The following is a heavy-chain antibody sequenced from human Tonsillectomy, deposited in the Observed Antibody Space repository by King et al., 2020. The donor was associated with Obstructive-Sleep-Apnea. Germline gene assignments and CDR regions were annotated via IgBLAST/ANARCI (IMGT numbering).Heavy chain of an antibody. Sequence: VQLVESGGGVVQPGRSLRLSCAASGFTFSNYAMHWVRQAPGKGLEWVAVISYDGSNRYYADSVKGRFTISRDNSKNTLYLQMNSLRVEDTAVYYCAREGGVAALLSYSAMDVWGQGTTVTVSS. J-gene: IGHJ6*02. V-gene: IGHV3-30*04. D-gene: IGHD2-15*01. CDR2: ISYDGSNR. CDR3: AREGGVAALLSYSAMDV. CDR1: GFTFSNYA.